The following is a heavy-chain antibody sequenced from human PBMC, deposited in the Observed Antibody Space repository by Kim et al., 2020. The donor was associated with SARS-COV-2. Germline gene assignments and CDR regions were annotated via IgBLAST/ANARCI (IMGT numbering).Heavy chain of an antibody. CDR3: ATQYGSESFYVADFDY. CDR2: ISFNGDST. Sequence: GGSLRLSCAASGFSFSNYAMSWVRLAPGRGLEWISAISFNGDSTYYADSVKGRFTISRDNSKNTQYLQMYNLRAEDTAVYYCATQYGSESFYVADFDYWGQGTLVTVSS. D-gene: IGHD3-10*01. CDR1: GFSFSNYA. V-gene: IGHV3-23*01. J-gene: IGHJ4*02.